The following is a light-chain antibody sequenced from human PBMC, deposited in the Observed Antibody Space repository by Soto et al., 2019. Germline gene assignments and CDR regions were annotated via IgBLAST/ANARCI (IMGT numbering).Light chain of an antibody. V-gene: IGKV1-5*03. Sequence: DIPMNQSPSTLSASVGDRVTITCPASQSISSRLAWYQQKPGKAPKPLIYKASSLESGVPSRFSGSGSGTEFTLTISSLQPDDFATYYCQQYNSLWTFGQGTKVEIK. CDR3: QQYNSLWT. J-gene: IGKJ1*01. CDR1: QSISSR. CDR2: KAS.